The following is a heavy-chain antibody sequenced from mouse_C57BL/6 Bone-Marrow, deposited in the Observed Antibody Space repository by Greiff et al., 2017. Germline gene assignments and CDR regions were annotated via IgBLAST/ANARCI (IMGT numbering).Heavy chain of an antibody. V-gene: IGHV3-6*01. CDR1: GYSITSGYY. J-gene: IGHJ1*03. D-gene: IGHD1-3*01. CDR3: AREGVYTSNYWYFDV. CDR2: ISYDGSN. Sequence: EVQLQESGPGLVKPSQSLSLTCSVTGYSITSGYYWNWIRQFPGNKLEWMGYISYDGSNNYNPSLKNRISITRDPSKNQFFLKLNSVTTEDTATYYCAREGVYTSNYWYFDVWGTGTTVTVSS.